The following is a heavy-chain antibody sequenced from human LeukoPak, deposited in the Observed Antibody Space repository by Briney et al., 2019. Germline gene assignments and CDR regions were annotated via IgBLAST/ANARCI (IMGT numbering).Heavy chain of an antibody. D-gene: IGHD4-17*01. V-gene: IGHV3-7*01. Sequence: GGSLRLSCAASGFTFSSYWMSWVRQAPGKGLEWVANIKQEGSEKYYVDSVKGRLTISRDNAKNSLYLQMNSLRAEDTAVYYCARDHTRGYGDYGDYWGQGTLVTVSS. CDR2: IKQEGSEK. J-gene: IGHJ4*02. CDR1: GFTFSSYW. CDR3: ARDHTRGYGDYGDY.